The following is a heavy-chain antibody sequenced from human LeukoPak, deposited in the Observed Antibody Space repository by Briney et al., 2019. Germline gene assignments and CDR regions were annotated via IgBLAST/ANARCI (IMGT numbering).Heavy chain of an antibody. CDR3: ASAGDITMRGDNWFDP. J-gene: IGHJ5*02. Sequence: SETLSLTCTVSGGSISSYYWSWIRQPPGKGLEWIGYIYHSGSTNYNPSLKSRVTISVDTSKNQFSLKLSSVTAADTAVYYCASAGDITMRGDNWFDPWGQGTLVTVSS. CDR2: IYHSGST. CDR1: GGSISSYY. D-gene: IGHD3-22*01. V-gene: IGHV4-59*01.